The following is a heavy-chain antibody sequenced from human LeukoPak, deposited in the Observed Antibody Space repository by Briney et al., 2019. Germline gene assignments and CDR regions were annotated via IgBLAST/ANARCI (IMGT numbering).Heavy chain of an antibody. CDR1: GGTFSSYA. Sequence: ASVKVSCKASGGTFSSYAISWVRQAPGQGLEWMGRIIPIFGTANYAQKFQGRVTITTDESTSTAYMELSSLRSEDTAVYYCARDVYDSSGYPFDYWGQGTLGTVSS. J-gene: IGHJ4*02. CDR3: ARDVYDSSGYPFDY. D-gene: IGHD3-22*01. CDR2: IIPIFGTA. V-gene: IGHV1-69*05.